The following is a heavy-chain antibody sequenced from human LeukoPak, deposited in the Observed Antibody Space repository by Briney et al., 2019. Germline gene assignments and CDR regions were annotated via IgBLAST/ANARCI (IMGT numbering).Heavy chain of an antibody. CDR3: ASTYSGRSYFDY. J-gene: IGHJ4*02. CDR1: GYTLTELS. Sequence: ASVKVSCKVSGYTLTELSMHWVRQAPGKGLEWMGGFDPEDGETIYAHKFQGRVTMTEDTSTDTTYMELSSLRSEDTAVYYCASTYSGRSYFDYWGQGTLVTVSS. D-gene: IGHD1-26*01. V-gene: IGHV1-24*01. CDR2: FDPEDGET.